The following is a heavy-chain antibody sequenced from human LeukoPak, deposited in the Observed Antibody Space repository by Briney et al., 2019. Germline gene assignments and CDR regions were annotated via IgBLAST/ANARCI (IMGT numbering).Heavy chain of an antibody. V-gene: IGHV1-69*04. Sequence: GASVKVSCKASGGTFSSYAISWVRQAPGQGLEWMGRIIPILGIANYAQKFQGRVTITADKSTSTAYMELSSLRSEDTAVYYCATDIMRAGTKIDYDYWGQGTLVTVSS. CDR2: IIPILGIA. J-gene: IGHJ4*02. D-gene: IGHD6-19*01. CDR1: GGTFSSYA. CDR3: ATDIMRAGTKIDYDY.